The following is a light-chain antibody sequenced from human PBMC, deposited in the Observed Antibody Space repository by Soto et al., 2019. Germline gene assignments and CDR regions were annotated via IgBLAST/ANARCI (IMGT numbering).Light chain of an antibody. CDR1: SSDVGGYNY. J-gene: IGLJ3*02. CDR2: EVT. CDR3: NSYTSSSTWV. V-gene: IGLV2-14*01. Sequence: QSVLTQPASVSGSPGQSITISCTGTSSDVGGYNYVSWYQQHPGKAPKLMIYEVTNRPSGVSNRFSGSKSGNAASLTISGRQAEDEADYYCNSYTSSSTWVFGGGTKLTVL.